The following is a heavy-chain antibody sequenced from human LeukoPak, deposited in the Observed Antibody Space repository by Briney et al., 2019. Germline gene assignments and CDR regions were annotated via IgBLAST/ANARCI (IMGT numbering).Heavy chain of an antibody. V-gene: IGHV1-69*04. Sequence: GASVKVSCKASGGTFSSYAISWVRQAPGQGLEWMGTIIPILGIANYAQKFQGSVTITADKSTSTAYMELSSLRSEDTAVYYCARDASGHYYFDYWGQGTLVTVS. J-gene: IGHJ4*02. D-gene: IGHD1-26*01. CDR1: GGTFSSYA. CDR2: IIPILGIA. CDR3: ARDASGHYYFDY.